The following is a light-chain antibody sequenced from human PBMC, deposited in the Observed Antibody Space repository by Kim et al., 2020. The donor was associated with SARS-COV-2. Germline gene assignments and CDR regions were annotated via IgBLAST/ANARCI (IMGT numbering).Light chain of an antibody. V-gene: IGKV1-6*01. CDR3: LQDYNYPYT. J-gene: IGKJ2*01. CDR2: AAS. Sequence: SASVGDRVTITGRASQGIRSELGWYQQKPGEAPKLLIYAASSLQSGVPSRFSGSGSGTDFTLTINSLQPEDFATYYCLQDYNYPYTFGQGTKLEI. CDR1: QGIRSE.